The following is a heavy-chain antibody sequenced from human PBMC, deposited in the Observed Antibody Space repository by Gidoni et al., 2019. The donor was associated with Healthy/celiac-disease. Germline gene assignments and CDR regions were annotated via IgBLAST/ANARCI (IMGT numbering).Heavy chain of an antibody. CDR2: ISWDGGST. V-gene: IGHV3-43D*04. CDR3: AKDTLPVEGGNSGGVDY. J-gene: IGHJ4*02. CDR1: GFTFDDYA. D-gene: IGHD2-21*02. Sequence: EVQLVESGGVVVQPGGSLRLSCAASGFTFDDYAMHWVRQAPGKGLEWVSLISWDGGSTYYADSVKGRFTISRDNSKNSLYLQMNSLRAEDTALYYCAKDTLPVEGGNSGGVDYWGQGTLVTVSS.